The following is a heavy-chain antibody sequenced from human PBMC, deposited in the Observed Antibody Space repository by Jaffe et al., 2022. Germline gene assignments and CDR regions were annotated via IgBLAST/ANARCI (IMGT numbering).Heavy chain of an antibody. Sequence: QVQLVQSGPEVKKPGASVKVSCKTSGFTFTTYTINWVRQAPGQGLEWMGWIGVRDGDREYAQKLQGRVTMTTDTSTSTAYMELRGLRSDDTAVYFCARGPPPYSRGHPRLYLDSWGQGTLVTVSS. CDR2: IGVRDGDR. CDR1: GFTFTTYT. CDR3: ARGPPPYSRGHPRLYLDS. D-gene: IGHD6-13*01. J-gene: IGHJ4*02. V-gene: IGHV1-18*01.